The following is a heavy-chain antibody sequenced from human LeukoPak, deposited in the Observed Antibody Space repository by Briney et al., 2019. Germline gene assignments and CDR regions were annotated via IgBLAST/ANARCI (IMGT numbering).Heavy chain of an antibody. J-gene: IGHJ4*02. CDR3: AKDGSWSCTD. D-gene: IGHD2-8*02. CDR1: GFTFSRNA. Sequence: GGSLRLSCAASGFTFSRNAIRWVRQGPGKGLEWVSYIAHHGSNKYYADSVKGRFTISRDDSKRTLYLQMNSLRADDTAVYYCAKDGSWSCTDWGQGTLVTVSS. CDR2: IAHHGSNK. V-gene: IGHV3-30*02.